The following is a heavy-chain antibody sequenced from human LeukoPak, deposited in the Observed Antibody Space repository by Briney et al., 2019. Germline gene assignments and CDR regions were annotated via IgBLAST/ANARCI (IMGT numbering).Heavy chain of an antibody. CDR1: GFTLSSYS. D-gene: IGHD1-7*01. V-gene: IGHV3-48*04. CDR2: ISSSGSTI. Sequence: PGGSLRLSCVASGFTLSSYSMNWVRQAPGKGLEWVSYISSSGSTIYYADSVKGRFTISRDNAKNSLYLQMNSLRAEDTAVYYCARDPQGTTAYFDYWGQGTLVTVSS. J-gene: IGHJ4*02. CDR3: ARDPQGTTAYFDY.